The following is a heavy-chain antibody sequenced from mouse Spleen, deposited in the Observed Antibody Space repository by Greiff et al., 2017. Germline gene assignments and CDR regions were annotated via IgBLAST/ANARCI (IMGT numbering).Heavy chain of an antibody. CDR1: GFSLTSYG. Sequence: VPLKETGPGLVAPSQSLSITCTVSGFSLTSYGVHWVRQPPGKGLEWLVVIWSDGSTNYNSALKSRLSISKDNSKSQVFLKMNSLQTDDTAMYYCARHKGLRAMDYWGQGTSVTVSS. CDR3: ARHKGLRAMDY. J-gene: IGHJ4*01. D-gene: IGHD2-2*01. CDR2: IWSDGST. V-gene: IGHV2-6-1*01.